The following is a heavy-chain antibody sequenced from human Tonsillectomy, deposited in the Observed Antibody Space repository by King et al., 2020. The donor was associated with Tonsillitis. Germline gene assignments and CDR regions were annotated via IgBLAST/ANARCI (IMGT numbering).Heavy chain of an antibody. CDR2: ISYSGST. CDR3: ARGYCSGGSCSSPAYYYGMDV. Sequence: QLQESGPGLVKPSETLSLTCTVSDGSISSSSYYWSWIRQPPGKGLEWIGSISYSGSTYYNPSLKSRVTISVDTSKNQFSLKLSSVTAADTATYCCARGYCSGGSCSSPAYYYGMDVWGQGTTVTVSS. D-gene: IGHD2-15*01. CDR1: DGSISSSSYY. V-gene: IGHV4-39*01. J-gene: IGHJ6*02.